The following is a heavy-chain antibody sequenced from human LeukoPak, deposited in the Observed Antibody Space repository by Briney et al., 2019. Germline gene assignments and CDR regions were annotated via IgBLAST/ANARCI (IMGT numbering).Heavy chain of an antibody. CDR2: ISYDGSDK. CDR1: GFTFSSYG. V-gene: IGHV3-30*18. CDR3: AKAHYDTWAIDY. J-gene: IGHJ4*02. D-gene: IGHD3-9*01. Sequence: GGSLRLSCAASGFTFSSYGMHWVRQAPGKGLEWVAVISYDGSDKYYADSVKGRFTISRDNSKNTLYLQMNSLRAENTAVYYCAKAHYDTWAIDYWGQGTLVTVSS.